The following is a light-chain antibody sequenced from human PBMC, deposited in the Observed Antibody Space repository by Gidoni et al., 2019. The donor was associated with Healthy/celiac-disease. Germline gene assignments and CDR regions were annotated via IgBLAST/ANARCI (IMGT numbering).Light chain of an antibody. CDR3: QQYNNWPPYT. Sequence: EIVMTQSPATLSVSPGERATLSCRSSQSVRSNLAWYQQKPGQAPRLLIYVASTRATGIPARFSGSGSGTEFTLTISSLQSEDFAVYYCQQYNNWPPYTFXQXTKLEIK. V-gene: IGKV3-15*01. CDR2: VAS. J-gene: IGKJ2*01. CDR1: QSVRSN.